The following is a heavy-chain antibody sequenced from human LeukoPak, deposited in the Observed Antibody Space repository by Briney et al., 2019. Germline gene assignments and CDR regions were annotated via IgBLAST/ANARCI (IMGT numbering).Heavy chain of an antibody. CDR2: IWYDGSNK. D-gene: IGHD6-19*01. J-gene: IGHJ4*02. CDR1: GFTFSSYG. V-gene: IGHV3-33*06. CDR3: AKTGSGWYSATN. Sequence: GGSLRLSCAASGFTFSSYGMHWVRQAPGKGLEWVAVIWYDGSNKYYADSVKGRSTISRDNSKNTLYLQMNSLRAEDTAVYYCAKTGSGWYSATNWGQGTLVTVSS.